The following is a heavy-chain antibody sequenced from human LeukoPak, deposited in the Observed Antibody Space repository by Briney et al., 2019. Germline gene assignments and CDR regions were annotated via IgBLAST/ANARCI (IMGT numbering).Heavy chain of an antibody. V-gene: IGHV4-31*03. D-gene: IGHD3-22*01. Sequence: SQTLSLTCTVSGGSISSGGYSWSWIRQHPGKGLEWIGYIYYSGSTYYNPSPESRVTISVDTSKNQFSLKLSSVTAADTAVYYCARGNYYYDSSGYYSPVLYFDYWGQGTLVTVSS. CDR3: ARGNYYYDSSGYYSPVLYFDY. J-gene: IGHJ4*02. CDR1: GGSISSGGYS. CDR2: IYYSGST.